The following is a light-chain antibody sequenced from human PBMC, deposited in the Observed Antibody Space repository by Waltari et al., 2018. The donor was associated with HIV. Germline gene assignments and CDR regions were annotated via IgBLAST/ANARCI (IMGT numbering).Light chain of an antibody. CDR2: EVF. CDR3: ASFASDTTVPV. CDR1: SSDVAGFKL. J-gene: IGLJ2*01. V-gene: IGLV2-14*01. Sequence: QSALTQPASVSGSPGPSITISCTGTSSDVAGFKLVSWYQQFPGKAPKLIIYEVFKRPSGVSDRFSGSKSGNTASLTISDLQAEDEATYHCASFASDTTVPVFGGGTRLTVL.